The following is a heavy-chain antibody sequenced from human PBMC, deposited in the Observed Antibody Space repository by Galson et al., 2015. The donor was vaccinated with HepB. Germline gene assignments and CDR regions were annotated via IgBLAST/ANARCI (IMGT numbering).Heavy chain of an antibody. J-gene: IGHJ4*02. Sequence: SLRLSCAASGFTFSSYAMSWVRQAPGKGLEWVSAISGSGGSTYYADSVTGRFTISRDNSKNTLYLQMNSLRAEDTAVYYCAKMDDDYGGNSDYWGQGTLVTVSS. CDR2: ISGSGGST. D-gene: IGHD4-23*01. CDR1: GFTFSSYA. CDR3: AKMDDDYGGNSDY. V-gene: IGHV3-23*01.